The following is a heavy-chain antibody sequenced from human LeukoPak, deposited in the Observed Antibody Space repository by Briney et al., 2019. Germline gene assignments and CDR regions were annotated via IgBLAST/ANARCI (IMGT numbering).Heavy chain of an antibody. J-gene: IGHJ3*02. CDR1: GGSISSSSYY. Sequence: PSETLSLTCTVSGGSISSSSYYWGWIRQPPGKGLEWIGSVYYSGSTYYNPSLKSRVTISVDTSKTQFSLKLSSVIAADTAVYYCARLSCSSTSCFHTFDIWVQGTMVTVSS. CDR2: VYYSGST. V-gene: IGHV4-39*01. CDR3: ARLSCSSTSCFHTFDI. D-gene: IGHD2-2*01.